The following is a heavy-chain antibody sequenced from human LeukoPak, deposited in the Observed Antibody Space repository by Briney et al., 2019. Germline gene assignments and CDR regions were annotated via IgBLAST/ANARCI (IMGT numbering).Heavy chain of an antibody. V-gene: IGHV4-61*02. CDR3: ARDYYDSSGYPLGDAFDI. J-gene: IGHJ3*02. CDR2: IYTSGST. CDR1: GGSISSGSYY. D-gene: IGHD3-22*01. Sequence: PSETLSLTCTVSGGSISSGSYYWSWIRQPAGKGLEWIGRIYTSGSTNYNPSLKSRVTISVDTSKNQFSLKLSSVTAADTAVYYCARDYYDSSGYPLGDAFDIWGQGTMVTVSS.